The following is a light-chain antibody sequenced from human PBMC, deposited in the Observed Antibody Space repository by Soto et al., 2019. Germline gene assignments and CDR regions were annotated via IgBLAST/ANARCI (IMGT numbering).Light chain of an antibody. Sequence: QSVLTQPASVSGSPGQSITISCTGTSSDVGGHDSVSWYQQHPGRAPKLMSYGVSNRPSGVYNRFSGSKSGNTASLTISGLQAADEADYYCSSYTGSSTFVFGTGTKVTVL. J-gene: IGLJ1*01. CDR3: SSYTGSSTFV. CDR1: SSDVGGHDS. V-gene: IGLV2-14*01. CDR2: GVS.